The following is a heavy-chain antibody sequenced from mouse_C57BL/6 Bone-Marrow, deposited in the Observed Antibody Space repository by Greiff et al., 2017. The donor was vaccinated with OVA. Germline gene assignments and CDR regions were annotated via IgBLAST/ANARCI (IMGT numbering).Heavy chain of an antibody. CDR2: IRNKANGYTT. J-gene: IGHJ2*01. D-gene: IGHD1-1*01. CDR3: ARYCYGYFDY. V-gene: IGHV7-3*01. CDR1: GFTFTDYY. Sequence: EVNVVESGGGLVQPGGSLSLSCAASGFTFTDYYMSWVRQPPGKALEWLGFIRNKANGYTTEYSASVKGRFTISRDNSQSILYLQMNALRAEDSATYYCARYCYGYFDYWGQGTTLTVSS.